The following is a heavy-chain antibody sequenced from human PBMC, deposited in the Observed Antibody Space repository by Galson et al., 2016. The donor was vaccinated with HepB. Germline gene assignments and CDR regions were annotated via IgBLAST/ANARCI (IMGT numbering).Heavy chain of an antibody. CDR2: VSGSDEST. D-gene: IGHD1-1*01. Sequence: SLRLSCAASGFTFSRFAMTWVRQAPGKGLEWVSVVSGSDESTYYADSVKGRFTISRDNSKNMVYLQMNRLRPEDTAIYYCAKDLGDYNSFPYWFGSWGQGTLVTVSS. CDR1: GFTFSRFA. CDR3: AKDLGDYNSFPYWFGS. J-gene: IGHJ5*01. V-gene: IGHV3-23*01.